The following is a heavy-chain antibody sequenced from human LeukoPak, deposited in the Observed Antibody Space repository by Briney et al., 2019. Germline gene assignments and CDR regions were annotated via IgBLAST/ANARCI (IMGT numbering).Heavy chain of an antibody. CDR2: FYLSGS. J-gene: IGHJ5*02. V-gene: IGHV4-4*09. CDR3: ARGGPTGALDDNWFDP. CDR1: GGSIRRSY. D-gene: IGHD4-11*01. Sequence: SETLSLTCTVSGGSIRRSYWSWIRQPPGRGLEWIGYFYLSGSNYHPSLKSRVTMSLDTSKNQFSLRLSPVTAADTAVYYCARGGPTGALDDNWFDPWGQGTLVTVSS.